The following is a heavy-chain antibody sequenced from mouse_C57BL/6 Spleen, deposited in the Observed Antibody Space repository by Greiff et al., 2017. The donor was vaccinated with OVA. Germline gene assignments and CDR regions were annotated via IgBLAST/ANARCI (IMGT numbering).Heavy chain of an antibody. J-gene: IGHJ3*01. CDR2: IDPSDSYT. CDR1: GYTFTSYW. CDR3: AREERNDYPFAY. V-gene: IGHV1-50*01. D-gene: IGHD2-4*01. Sequence: VQLKQPGAELVKPGASVKLSCKASGYTFTSYWMQWVKQRPGQGLEWIGEIDPSDSYTNYNQKFKGKATLTVDTSSSTAYMQLSSLTSEDSAVYYCAREERNDYPFAYWGQGTLVTVSA.